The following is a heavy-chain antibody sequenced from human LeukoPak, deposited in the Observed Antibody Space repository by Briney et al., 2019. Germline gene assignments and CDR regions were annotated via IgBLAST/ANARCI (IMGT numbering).Heavy chain of an antibody. CDR2: FDPEDGET. CDR3: ATFDSSSWYSRYFDY. D-gene: IGHD6-13*01. Sequence: ASVNVSCKVSGYTLSELSMQWVRQAPGKGLEGMGGFDPEDGETIYAQKFQGRVTMTEDTSTDTAYMELSSLRSEDTAVYSCATFDSSSWYSRYFDYWGQGTLVTVSS. V-gene: IGHV1-24*01. CDR1: GYTLSELS. J-gene: IGHJ4*02.